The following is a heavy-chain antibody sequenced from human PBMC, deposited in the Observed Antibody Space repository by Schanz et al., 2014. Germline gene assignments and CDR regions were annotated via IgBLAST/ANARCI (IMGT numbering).Heavy chain of an antibody. CDR2: IIPILGIA. V-gene: IGHV1-69*04. Sequence: QVQLVQSGAEVKKPGASVKVSCKASGGTFSSYTISWVRQAPGQGLEWMGRIIPILGIANYAQNFQGRVTITADKSTSTAYMELRSLRSDDTAVYYCARGYGDSPTDFWGQGTLVTVSS. CDR3: ARGYGDSPTDF. D-gene: IGHD4-17*01. CDR1: GGTFSSYT. J-gene: IGHJ4*02.